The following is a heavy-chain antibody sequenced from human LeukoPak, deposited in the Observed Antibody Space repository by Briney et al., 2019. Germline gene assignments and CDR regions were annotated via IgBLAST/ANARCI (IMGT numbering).Heavy chain of an antibody. J-gene: IGHJ6*02. Sequence: GGSLRLSCAASGFSFSAYYMTWVRQAPGKGLEWVASINHNGNVNYYVDSVKGRFTISRDNAKNSLYLQMSNLRAEDTAVYFCARGGGLDVWGQGATVTVSS. D-gene: IGHD3-16*01. CDR3: ARGGGLDV. V-gene: IGHV3-7*03. CDR1: GFSFSAYY. CDR2: INHNGNVN.